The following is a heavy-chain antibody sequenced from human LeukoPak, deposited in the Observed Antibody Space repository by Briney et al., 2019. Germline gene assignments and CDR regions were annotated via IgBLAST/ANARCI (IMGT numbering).Heavy chain of an antibody. J-gene: IGHJ4*02. CDR2: IYYSGST. Sequence: PSETLSLTCTVSAGSINSYYWSWIRQSPGKELEWIGYIYYSGSTNYNPSLKSRVTISIDTSKNQFSLKLSSVTAADTAVYYCARVKVVRSEPAPPYFDYWGQGTLVTVSS. V-gene: IGHV4-59*01. D-gene: IGHD2-15*01. CDR3: ARVKVVRSEPAPPYFDY. CDR1: AGSINSYY.